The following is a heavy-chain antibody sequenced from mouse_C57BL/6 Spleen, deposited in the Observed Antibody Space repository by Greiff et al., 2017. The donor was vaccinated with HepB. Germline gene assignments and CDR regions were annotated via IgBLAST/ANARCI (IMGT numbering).Heavy chain of an antibody. D-gene: IGHD1-1*01. CDR1: GYTFTDYY. J-gene: IGHJ4*01. Sequence: EVQLQQSGPELVKPGASVKISCKASGYTFTDYYMNWVKQSHGKSLEWIGDINPNNGGTSYNQKFKGKATLTVDKSSSTAYMELRSLTSEDSAVYYCATLYYFYAMDYWGQGTSVTVSS. CDR3: ATLYYFYAMDY. V-gene: IGHV1-26*01. CDR2: INPNNGGT.